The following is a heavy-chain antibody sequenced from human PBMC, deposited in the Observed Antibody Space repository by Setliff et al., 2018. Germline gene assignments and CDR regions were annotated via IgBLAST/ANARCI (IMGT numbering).Heavy chain of an antibody. CDR3: ARDLRYFDWLIENWYFDL. J-gene: IGHJ2*01. D-gene: IGHD3-9*01. Sequence: SETLSLTCTVSGYSISSGYIWGWIRQPAGKGLEWIGRIYTSGSTNYNPSLKSRVTMSVDTSKNQFSLKLSSVTAADTAVYYCARDLRYFDWLIENWYFDLWGRGTLVTVSS. V-gene: IGHV4-4*07. CDR2: IYTSGST. CDR1: GYSISSGY.